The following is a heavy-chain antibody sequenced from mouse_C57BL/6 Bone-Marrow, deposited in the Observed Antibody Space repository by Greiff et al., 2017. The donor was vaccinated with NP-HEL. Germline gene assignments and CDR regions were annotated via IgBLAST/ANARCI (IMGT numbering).Heavy chain of an antibody. Sequence: EVQLVESGGGLVQPGGSLKLSCAASGFTFSDYYMYWVRQTPEKRLEWVAYISNGGGSTYYPDTVKGRFTISRDNAKNTLYLQMSRLKSEDTAMYYCARHRGIYYDYDGGAMDYWGQGTSVTVSS. D-gene: IGHD2-4*01. V-gene: IGHV5-12*01. CDR3: ARHRGIYYDYDGGAMDY. CDR1: GFTFSDYY. J-gene: IGHJ4*01. CDR2: ISNGGGST.